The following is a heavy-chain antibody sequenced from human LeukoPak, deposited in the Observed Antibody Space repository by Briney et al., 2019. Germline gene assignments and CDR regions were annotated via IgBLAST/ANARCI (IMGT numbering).Heavy chain of an antibody. D-gene: IGHD3-10*01. Sequence: SGPTLVKPTQTLTLTCTFSGFSLSTSGVGVGWIRQPPGKALEWLALIYWDDDKRYSPSLKSRIIITKDTSRNQAVLTMTNMDPVDTATYYCARFYYASGSYYKGRFDYWGQGTLVTVSS. CDR1: GFSLSTSGVG. CDR2: IYWDDDK. J-gene: IGHJ4*02. CDR3: ARFYYASGSYYKGRFDY. V-gene: IGHV2-5*02.